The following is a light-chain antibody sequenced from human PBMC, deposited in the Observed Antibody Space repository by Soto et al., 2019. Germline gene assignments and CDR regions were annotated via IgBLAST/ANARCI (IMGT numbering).Light chain of an antibody. CDR1: SIDVGGYNY. CDR2: DVS. V-gene: IGLV2-14*01. J-gene: IGLJ2*01. Sequence: QSALTQPASMSGSPGQSITISCTGTSIDVGGYNYVSWYQQHPGKAPKLMIYDVSNRPSGVSNRFSGSKSGNTASLTISGLQAEDEAGYYCSSYTSSSTVVFGGGTKLTVL. CDR3: SSYTSSSTVV.